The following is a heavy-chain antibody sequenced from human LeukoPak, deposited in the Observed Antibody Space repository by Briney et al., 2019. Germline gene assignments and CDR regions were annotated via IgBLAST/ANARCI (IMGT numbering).Heavy chain of an antibody. CDR2: IYSSGGP. CDR3: ARIPRVGAAMELSFDT. J-gene: IGHJ5*02. Sequence: PSETLSLTCAVSGGSISGSYWSWIRQPPGKGLEWIAYIYSSGGPNYNPSLKSRLTISVDTSKNQFFLKLTSVTAADTAIYYCARIPRVGAAMELSFDTWGQGTLVTVSS. CDR1: GGSISGSY. V-gene: IGHV4-59*01. D-gene: IGHD1-26*01.